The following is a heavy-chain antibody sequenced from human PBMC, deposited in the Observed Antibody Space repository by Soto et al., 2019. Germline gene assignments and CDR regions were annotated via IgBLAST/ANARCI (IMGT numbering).Heavy chain of an antibody. CDR2: ISSNGATT. V-gene: IGHV3-64D*06. J-gene: IGHJ4*02. CDR3: VKDYYDSSGYFYLSGFDY. D-gene: IGHD3-22*01. CDR1: GFIFSTYT. Sequence: EVQLVESGGGLVQPGGSLRLSCSASGFIFSTYTMHWVRQAPGQGLEYVSAISSNGATTYYTDSVKGRFTISRDNSKSTLYLQMSSLRAEDTAIYYCVKDYYDSSGYFYLSGFDYWGQGTLVTVSS.